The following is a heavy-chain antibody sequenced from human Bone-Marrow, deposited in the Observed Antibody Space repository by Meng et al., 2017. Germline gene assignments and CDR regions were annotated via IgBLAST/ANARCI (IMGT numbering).Heavy chain of an antibody. D-gene: IGHD3-9*01. CDR1: GYTFTSYV. V-gene: IGHV1-8*01. CDR2: MNPNSGNT. J-gene: IGHJ4*02. CDR3: AREFTYYDILTGRPRYFDY. Sequence: HAGVEVKKPGAPGKVSCKASGYTFTSYVINWVRQATGKGLEWMGWMNPNSGNTGYAQKFQGRVTMTRNTSISTAYMELSSLRSEDTAVYYCAREFTYYDILTGRPRYFDYWGQGTLVTVSS.